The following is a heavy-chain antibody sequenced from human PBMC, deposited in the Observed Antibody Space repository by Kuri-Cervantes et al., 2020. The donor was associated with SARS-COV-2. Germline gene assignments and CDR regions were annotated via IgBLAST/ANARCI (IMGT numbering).Heavy chain of an antibody. CDR2: FDPEEGET. J-gene: IGHJ5*02. Sequence: ASVKVSCKVSGYTLTELSMHWLRQAPGKGLEWMGGFDPEEGETIYAQKFQGRVTLTEDTSTDTAYMEFSGLTSEDTAVYYCATLSPVGLRYKWFDPWGQGTLVTVSS. D-gene: IGHD1-26*01. V-gene: IGHV1-24*01. CDR3: ATLSPVGLRYKWFDP. CDR1: GYTLTELS.